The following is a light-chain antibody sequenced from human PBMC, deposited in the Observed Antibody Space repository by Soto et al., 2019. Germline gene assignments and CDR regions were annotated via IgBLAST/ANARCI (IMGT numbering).Light chain of an antibody. CDR2: ENN. V-gene: IGLV1-51*01. J-gene: IGLJ2*01. Sequence: QSALTQPASVSGSPGQSISISCTGTSSDVGKYKFVSWYQQHPGKAPKLLIYENNKRPSGIPDRFSGSKSGTSATLGITGLQTGDEAYYYSGTWDSSLRVVVFGGGTKLTVL. CDR1: SSDVGKYKF. CDR3: GTWDSSLRVVV.